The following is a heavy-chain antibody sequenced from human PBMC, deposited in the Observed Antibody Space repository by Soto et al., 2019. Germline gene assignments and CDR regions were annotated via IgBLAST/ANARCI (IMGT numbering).Heavy chain of an antibody. CDR1: GFTFSSYG. CDR3: ARDRDYTFDY. Sequence: LRLSCAASGFTFSSYGMHGVRQAPGKGLEWVAVIRYDGSNKYYADSVKGRFTISRDNSKNTLYLQMNSLRAEDTAVYYCARDRDYTFDYWGQGTLVTVSS. V-gene: IGHV3-33*01. D-gene: IGHD4-4*01. CDR2: IRYDGSNK. J-gene: IGHJ4*02.